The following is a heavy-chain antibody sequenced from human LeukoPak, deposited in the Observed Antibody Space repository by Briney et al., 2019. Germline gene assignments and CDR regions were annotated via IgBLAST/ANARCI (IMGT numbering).Heavy chain of an antibody. D-gene: IGHD3-10*01. CDR1: GGSISSGDYY. J-gene: IGHJ4*02. Sequence: SETLSLTCTVSGGSISSGDYYWSWIRQPPGKGLEWIGYMYHSGSTYYNPPLKSRVTISVDTSKNQFSLKLSSVTAADTAVYYCARVHFGDLYLDYWGQGTLVTVSS. CDR2: MYHSGST. CDR3: ARVHFGDLYLDY. V-gene: IGHV4-31*03.